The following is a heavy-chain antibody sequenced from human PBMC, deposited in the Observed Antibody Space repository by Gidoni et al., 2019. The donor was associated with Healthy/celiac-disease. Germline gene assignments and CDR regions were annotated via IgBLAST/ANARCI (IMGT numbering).Heavy chain of an antibody. Sequence: QVQLQQWRAGLLKPAESLSITCAVYGVSFSGYYWSWIRQHPGKGMDWIGEINHSGSTNYNPSIKSRVTISVDTSKNQFSLKLSSVTAADTAVYYCARSGHAFDIWGQGTMVTVSS. CDR1: GVSFSGYY. V-gene: IGHV4-34*01. CDR3: ARSGHAFDI. CDR2: INHSGST. D-gene: IGHD7-27*01. J-gene: IGHJ3*02.